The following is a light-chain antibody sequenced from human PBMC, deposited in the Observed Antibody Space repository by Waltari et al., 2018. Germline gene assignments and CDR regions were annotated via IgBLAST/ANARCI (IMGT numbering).Light chain of an antibody. CDR1: TTDVGIYYL. J-gene: IGLJ1*01. CDR2: EVF. V-gene: IGLV2-23*02. Sequence: HSALTQPASVSGTPGQSITISCSGTTTDVGIYYLFSRYQQHPGEAPKLLICEVFKRPSCYSSRFSGAKSGSTASLTISGLQPEDEADYYCCSYAGRGTYVFGSGTKVTVL. CDR3: CSYAGRGTYV.